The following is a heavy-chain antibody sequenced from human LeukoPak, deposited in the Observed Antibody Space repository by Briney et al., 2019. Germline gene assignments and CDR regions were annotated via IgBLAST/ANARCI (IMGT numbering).Heavy chain of an antibody. CDR2: IYYSGST. CDR1: GGSISSSSYY. Sequence: KASETLSLTCTVSGGSISSSSYYWGWIRQPPGKGLEWIGSIYYSGSTYYNPSLKSRVTISVDTSKDQFSLKLSSVTAADTAVYYCAKAVNRWFGELSPLLYYFDYWGQGTLVTVSS. D-gene: IGHD3-10*01. V-gene: IGHV4-39*01. J-gene: IGHJ4*02. CDR3: AKAVNRWFGELSPLLYYFDY.